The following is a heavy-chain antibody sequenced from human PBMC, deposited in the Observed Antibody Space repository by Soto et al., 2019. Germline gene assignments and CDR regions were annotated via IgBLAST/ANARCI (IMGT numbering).Heavy chain of an antibody. Sequence: GGSLRLSCAASGFTFKSYAMNWVRQAPGKGLEWVASTPGSGGSSYYADSVKGRFTISRDNSKNTLYLDLNSLKAEDTAMYYCARGGSTGWFYFDFWGQGTQVT. J-gene: IGHJ4*02. CDR1: GFTFKSYA. CDR3: ARGGSTGWFYFDF. CDR2: TPGSGGSS. V-gene: IGHV3-23*01. D-gene: IGHD6-19*01.